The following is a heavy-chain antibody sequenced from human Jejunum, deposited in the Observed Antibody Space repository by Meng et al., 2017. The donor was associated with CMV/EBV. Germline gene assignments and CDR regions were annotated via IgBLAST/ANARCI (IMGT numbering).Heavy chain of an antibody. Sequence: VPWQGACRGVGRPSGPLSLTCSVSAGALSSSHWWSWVRQPPGKGLEWIGEIYHSGSNNYNPSLKSRVTISVDKSKNQFSLKLSSVTAADTAVYYCASFPPPGKQWLVTDYWGQGTLVTVSS. J-gene: IGHJ4*02. D-gene: IGHD6-19*01. CDR2: IYHSGSN. CDR1: AGALSSSHW. CDR3: ASFPPPGKQWLVTDY. V-gene: IGHV4-4*02.